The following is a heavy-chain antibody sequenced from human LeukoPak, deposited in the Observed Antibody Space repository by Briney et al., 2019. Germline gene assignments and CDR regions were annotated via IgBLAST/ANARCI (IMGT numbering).Heavy chain of an antibody. CDR2: ISWNSGSI. V-gene: IGHV3-9*01. CDR1: GFTFDDYA. CDR3: AKDMGGGSLDDAFDI. J-gene: IGHJ3*02. D-gene: IGHD2-15*01. Sequence: PGRSLRLSCAASGFTFDDYAMHWVRQAPGKGLEWVSGISWNSGSIGYADSVKGRFTISRDNAKNSLYLQMNSLRAEDTALYYCAKDMGGGSLDDAFDIWGQGTMVTVSS.